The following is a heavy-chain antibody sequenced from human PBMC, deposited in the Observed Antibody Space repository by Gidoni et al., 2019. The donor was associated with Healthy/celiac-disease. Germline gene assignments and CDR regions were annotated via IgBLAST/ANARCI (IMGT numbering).Heavy chain of an antibody. V-gene: IGHV3-23*01. CDR1: GFTFSSYA. CDR2: ISGSGGST. J-gene: IGHJ6*02. CDR3: AKDARGCSGGSCYFYYYYGMDV. D-gene: IGHD2-15*01. Sequence: EVQLLESGGGLVQPGGSVRLYCAASGFTFSSYAMSWVRQAPGKGLEWFSAISGSGGSTYYADSVKCRFTISRDNSKNTLYLQMNSLRAEDTAVYYCAKDARGCSGGSCYFYYYYGMDVWGQGTTVTVSS.